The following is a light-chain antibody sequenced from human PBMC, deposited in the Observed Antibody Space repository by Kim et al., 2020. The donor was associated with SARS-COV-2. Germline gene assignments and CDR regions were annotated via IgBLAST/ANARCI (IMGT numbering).Light chain of an antibody. CDR3: QAWDSSTAV. V-gene: IGLV3-1*01. Sequence: SVSPGQTASITCSGDKLGDKYACWYQQKPGQSPVLVIYQDRKRPSGIPERFSGSNSGNTATLTISGTQAMDEADYYCQAWDSSTAVFGRGTQLTVL. CDR1: KLGDKY. CDR2: QDR. J-gene: IGLJ2*01.